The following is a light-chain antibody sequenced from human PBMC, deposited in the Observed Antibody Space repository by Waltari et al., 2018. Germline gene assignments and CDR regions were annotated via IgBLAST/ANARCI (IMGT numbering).Light chain of an antibody. J-gene: IGLJ3*02. Sequence: YKRVQGTAPKLRSYVKRTRPAGGPDRFGGSKSGTSASLAITGLQAEDESDYYCRSYDSSLSGSVFGGGTKLTVL. CDR3: RSYDSSLSGSV. CDR2: VKR. V-gene: IGLV1-40*01.